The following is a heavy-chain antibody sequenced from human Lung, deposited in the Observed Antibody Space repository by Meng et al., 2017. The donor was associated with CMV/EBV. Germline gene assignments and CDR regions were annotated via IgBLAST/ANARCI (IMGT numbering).Heavy chain of an antibody. CDR2: IYYSGRT. CDR1: GGSISRGDYY. V-gene: IGHV4-30-4*08. CDR3: ARVLHQDHFDY. Sequence: SEPXSLTCIVSGGSISRGDYYWSSIRQTPGKGLSWIGYIYYSGRTYYNPSLKSRVTISVDTSKNQFSQKLRSVTAADTAVYYCARVLHQDHFDYLGQGTLVTVSS. J-gene: IGHJ4*02.